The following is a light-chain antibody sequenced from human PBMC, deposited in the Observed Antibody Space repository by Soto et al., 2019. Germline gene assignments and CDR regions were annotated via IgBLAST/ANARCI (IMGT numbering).Light chain of an antibody. J-gene: IGKJ1*01. CDR3: QQSYNTPQT. CDR2: ATD. Sequence: DIQMTQSPSSLSASVGDRVTITCRASLPISNYLAWYQQQSGKAPKLLSYATDTLQSGVPSRFSGSGSGTDYTLTISSLQPEDFATYYCQQSYNTPQTFGQGTKVDI. V-gene: IGKV1-39*01. CDR1: LPISNY.